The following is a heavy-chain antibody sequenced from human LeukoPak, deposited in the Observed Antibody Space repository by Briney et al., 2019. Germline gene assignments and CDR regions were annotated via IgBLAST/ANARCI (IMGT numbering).Heavy chain of an antibody. V-gene: IGHV1-18*04. CDR1: GYSFTDYY. CDR3: ARDKERGVFDY. J-gene: IGHJ4*02. D-gene: IGHD3-10*01. CDR2: ISAYNGNA. Sequence: VASVKVSCKASGYSFTDYYMHWVRQAPGQGLEWMGWISAYNGNANYAQKLQGRVTMTTDTSTSTAYMELRSLRSDDTAVYYCARDKERGVFDYWGQGTLVTVSS.